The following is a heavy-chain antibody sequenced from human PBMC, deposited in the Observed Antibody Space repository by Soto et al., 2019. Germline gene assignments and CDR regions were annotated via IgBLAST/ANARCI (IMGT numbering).Heavy chain of an antibody. D-gene: IGHD4-17*01. Sequence: QVQLVQSGAEVKKPGSSVKVSCKASGGTFSSYAISWVRQAPGQGLEWMGGIIPIFGTPNYAQKIQGRVTITADISTSTAYMELSSLRSEDTAVYYCARDPDYGGNSGLGLVDYWGQGTLVTVSS. CDR1: GGTFSSYA. V-gene: IGHV1-69*06. CDR2: IIPIFGTP. J-gene: IGHJ4*02. CDR3: ARDPDYGGNSGLGLVDY.